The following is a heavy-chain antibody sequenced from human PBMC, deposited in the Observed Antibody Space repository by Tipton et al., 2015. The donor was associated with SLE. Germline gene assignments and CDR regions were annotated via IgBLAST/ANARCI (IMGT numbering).Heavy chain of an antibody. CDR2: TFYSGST. J-gene: IGHJ6*03. CDR1: DDSIFTYY. V-gene: IGHV4-59*01. CDR3: ARVTHIYYSYYMDV. Sequence: TLSLTCTISDDSIFTYYWSWIRQSPGKGLEWIGYTFYSGSTNYNPSLKSRVTMSVDTSKNQFSLKLGSVTAADTAVYYCARVTHIYYSYYMDVWGKGTTVTVSS.